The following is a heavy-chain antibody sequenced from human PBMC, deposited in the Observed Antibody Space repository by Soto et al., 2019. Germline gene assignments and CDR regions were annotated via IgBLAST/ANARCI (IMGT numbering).Heavy chain of an antibody. D-gene: IGHD6-13*01. CDR3: ARLGAAGKTGYYYGMDV. CDR2: IYYSGST. V-gene: IGHV4-39*01. J-gene: IGHJ6*02. Sequence: PSETLSLTCAVYGGSISSSSYYWGWIRQPPXKGLEWIGSIYYSGSTYYNPSLKSRVTISVDTSKNQFSLKLSSVTAADTAVYYCARLGAAGKTGYYYGMDVWGQGTTVTVSS. CDR1: GGSISSSSYY.